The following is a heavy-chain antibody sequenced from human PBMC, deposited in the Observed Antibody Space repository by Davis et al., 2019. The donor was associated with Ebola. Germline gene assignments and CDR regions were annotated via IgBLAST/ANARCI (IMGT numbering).Heavy chain of an antibody. CDR1: GFTFSSYG. CDR3: AKDHRSSSWSRGFYYYYYGMDV. V-gene: IGHV3-30*18. CDR2: ISYDGSNK. J-gene: IGHJ6*04. D-gene: IGHD6-13*01. Sequence: PGGSLRLSCAASGFTFSSYGMHWVRQAPGKGLEWVAVISYDGSNKYYADSVKGRFTISRDNSKNTLYLQMNSLRAEDTAVYYCAKDHRSSSWSRGFYYYYYGMDVWGKGTTVTVSS.